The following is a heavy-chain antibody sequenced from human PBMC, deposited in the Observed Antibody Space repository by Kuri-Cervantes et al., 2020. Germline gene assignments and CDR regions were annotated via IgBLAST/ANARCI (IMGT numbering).Heavy chain of an antibody. V-gene: IGHV4-59*01. D-gene: IGHD6-13*01. J-gene: IGHJ6*02. CDR2: IYYSGST. Sequence: SETLSLTCTVSGGSISSYYWSWIRQPPGKGLEWIGYIYYSGSTNYNPSLKSRVTISVDTSKNQFSLKLSSVTAADTAVYYCAGEMDIAAAGSYGMDVWGQGTTVTVSS. CDR3: AGEMDIAAAGSYGMDV. CDR1: GGSISSYY.